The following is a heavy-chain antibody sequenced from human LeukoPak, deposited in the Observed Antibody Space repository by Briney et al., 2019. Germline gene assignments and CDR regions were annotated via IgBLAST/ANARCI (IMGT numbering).Heavy chain of an antibody. CDR1: GGSICGFY. Sequence: SETLSLTCTVSGGSICGFYWSWLRQPPGKGLEWLGYIYYSVNTKYNPSLQSRVTMSVDTSKNQFSLKLSCVTAADTAVYYCAKANGDGLVDIWGQGTMVTVSS. CDR3: AKANGDGLVDI. D-gene: IGHD2-21*01. J-gene: IGHJ3*02. V-gene: IGHV4-59*12. CDR2: IYYSVNT.